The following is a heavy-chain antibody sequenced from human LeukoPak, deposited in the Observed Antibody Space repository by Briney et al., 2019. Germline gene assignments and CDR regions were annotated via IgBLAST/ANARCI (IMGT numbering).Heavy chain of an antibody. Sequence: SETLSLTCAVSGVSISSGGYYWSWIRQHPGKGLEWIGYIYYSGSTYYNPSLKSRVTISVDTSKNQFSLKLSSVTAADTAVYYCARAITIFGVAPPGWFDPWGQGTLVTVSS. D-gene: IGHD3-3*01. J-gene: IGHJ5*02. CDR1: GVSISSGGYY. CDR2: IYYSGST. V-gene: IGHV4-31*11. CDR3: ARAITIFGVAPPGWFDP.